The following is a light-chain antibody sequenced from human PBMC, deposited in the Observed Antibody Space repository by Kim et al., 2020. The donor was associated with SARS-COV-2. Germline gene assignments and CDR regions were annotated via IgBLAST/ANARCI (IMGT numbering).Light chain of an antibody. CDR2: DVH. CDR1: SSDIGGYDY. CDR3: GSYTTSSSLV. J-gene: IGLJ2*01. Sequence: QSALTQPASVSGSPGQSITISCVGTSSDIGGYDYVSWYKQLPGEAAKLIIYDVHKRPSGDSNRFSGSKSGNTASLTISGLQAEDEADYYCGSYTTSSSLVFGGGTQLTVL. V-gene: IGLV2-14*03.